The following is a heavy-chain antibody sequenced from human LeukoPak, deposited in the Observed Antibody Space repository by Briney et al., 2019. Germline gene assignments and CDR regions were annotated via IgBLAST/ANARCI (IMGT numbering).Heavy chain of an antibody. V-gene: IGHV4-59*08. D-gene: IGHD6-19*01. CDR3: ARSDGWSRGRIDY. Sequence: SETLSLNCTVSGGSISGYYWSWIGQPPGKGLEWIGYIYYNGSTNYNPSLKSRVTISVDTSKNQFSLKLSSVTAADTAVYYCARSDGWSRGRIDYWGQGTLVTVSS. CDR1: GGSISGYY. CDR2: IYYNGST. J-gene: IGHJ4*02.